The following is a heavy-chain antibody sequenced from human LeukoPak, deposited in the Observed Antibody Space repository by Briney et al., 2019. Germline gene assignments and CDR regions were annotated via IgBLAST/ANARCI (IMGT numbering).Heavy chain of an antibody. CDR2: INHSGST. J-gene: IGHJ4*02. CDR3: ARVLRKGVSYFDY. CDR1: GGSFSGYY. D-gene: IGHD3-10*01. Sequence: SETLSLTCAVNGGSFSGYYWSWIRQPPGKGLEWIGEINHSGSTNYNPSLKSRVTISVDTSKNQFSLKLSSVTAADTAVYYCARVLRKGVSYFDYWGQGTLVTVSS. V-gene: IGHV4-34*01.